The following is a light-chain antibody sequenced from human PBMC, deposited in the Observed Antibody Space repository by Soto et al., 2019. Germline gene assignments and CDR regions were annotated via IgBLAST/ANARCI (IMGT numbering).Light chain of an antibody. CDR3: CSYTGSFSWV. CDR1: SRDVGGYNF. CDR2: DVN. Sequence: QSVLTQPGSVSGSPGQSITVSCTGSSRDVGGYNFVSWYQQHPGEAPKLILYDVNMRPLGVPDRISGAKSGSTAYLTISGLQAEYEADYYGCSYTGSFSWVFGGGTKRTVL. V-gene: IGLV2-11*01. J-gene: IGLJ2*01.